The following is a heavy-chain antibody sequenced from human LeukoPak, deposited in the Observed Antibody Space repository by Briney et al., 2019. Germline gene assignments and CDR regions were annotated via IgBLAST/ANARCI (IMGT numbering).Heavy chain of an antibody. CDR3: ARDSGCSSTSCYTWEVGWFDP. Sequence: PGGSLRLSCAASGFTFSSYSMNWVRRAPGQGLEWVSYIGSSSSTIYYADSVKGRFTISRDNAKNSLYLQMNSLRAEDTAVYYCARDSGCSSTSCYTWEVGWFDPWGQGTLVTVSS. J-gene: IGHJ5*02. V-gene: IGHV3-48*01. D-gene: IGHD2-2*02. CDR1: GFTFSSYS. CDR2: IGSSSSTI.